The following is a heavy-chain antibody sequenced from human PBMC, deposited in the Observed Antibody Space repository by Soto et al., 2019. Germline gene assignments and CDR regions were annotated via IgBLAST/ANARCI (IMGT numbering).Heavy chain of an antibody. CDR3: ARVAYSSSSFGMAYYYGMDV. CDR1: GFTFSSYG. CDR2: MWYDGSNK. Sequence: PGGSLRLSWAASGFTFSSYGRHWVRQAPGRGRGGVGVMWYDGSNKYYADSVKGRFTISRDHSKNTLYLQMNSLRAEDTAVYYCARVAYSSSSFGMAYYYGMDVWGQGTTVTVSS. V-gene: IGHV3-33*01. D-gene: IGHD6-6*01. J-gene: IGHJ6*02.